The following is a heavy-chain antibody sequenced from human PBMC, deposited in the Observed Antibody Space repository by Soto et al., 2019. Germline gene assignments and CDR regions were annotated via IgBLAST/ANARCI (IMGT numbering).Heavy chain of an antibody. J-gene: IGHJ3*02. CDR2: MNPNSGNT. D-gene: IGHD6-13*01. CDR1: GYTFTSYD. Sequence: GASVKVSCKASGYTFTSYDINWVRQATGQGLEWMGWMNPNSGNTGYAQKFQGRVTMTRNTSISTAYMELSSLRSEDTAVYYCARGPRIAAAGQNDAFDIWGQGTMVTVSS. V-gene: IGHV1-8*01. CDR3: ARGPRIAAAGQNDAFDI.